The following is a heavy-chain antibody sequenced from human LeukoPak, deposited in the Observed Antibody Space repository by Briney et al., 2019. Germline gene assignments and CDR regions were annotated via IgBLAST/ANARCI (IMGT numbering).Heavy chain of an antibody. CDR2: ISAYNGNT. CDR3: ARDRSGYCSGGSCSSFAY. D-gene: IGHD2-15*01. Sequence: ASVKVSCKASGYTFTSYGISWVRQAPGQGLEWMGRISAYNGNTNYAQKLQGRVTMTTDTSTSTAYMELRSLRSDDTAVYYCARDRSGYCSGGSCSSFAYWGQGTLVTVSS. CDR1: GYTFTSYG. V-gene: IGHV1-18*01. J-gene: IGHJ4*02.